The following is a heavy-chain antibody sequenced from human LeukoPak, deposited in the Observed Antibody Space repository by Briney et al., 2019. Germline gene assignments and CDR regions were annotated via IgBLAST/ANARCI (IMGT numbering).Heavy chain of an antibody. CDR1: GFTFSSYA. D-gene: IGHD2-15*01. Sequence: RGSLRLSCAASGFTFSSYAMSWVRQAPGKGPEWVSAISSSGGSTYYADSVKGRFTISRDNSKNTLYLQMNSLRAEDTAVYYCAKGATGYCSGGSCYLDYWGQGTLVTVSS. V-gene: IGHV3-23*01. CDR3: AKGATGYCSGGSCYLDY. J-gene: IGHJ4*02. CDR2: ISSSGGST.